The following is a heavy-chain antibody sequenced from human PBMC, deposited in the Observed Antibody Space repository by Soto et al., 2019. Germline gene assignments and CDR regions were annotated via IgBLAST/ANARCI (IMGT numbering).Heavy chain of an antibody. D-gene: IGHD3-3*01. J-gene: IGHJ6*02. CDR3: ARDQLRFARGYYCYGMYG. Sequence: SQTLSLTCAISGDSVSSNSAAWNWIRQSPSRGLEWLGRTYYRSKWYNDYAVSVKSRITINPDTSKNQFSLQLNSVTPEDTAVSSCARDQLRFARGYYCYGMYGWGQGTTVAAAS. V-gene: IGHV6-1*01. CDR2: TYYRSKWYN. CDR1: GDSVSSNSAA.